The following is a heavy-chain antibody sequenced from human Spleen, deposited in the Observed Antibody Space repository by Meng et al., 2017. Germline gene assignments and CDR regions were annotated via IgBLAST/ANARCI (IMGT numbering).Heavy chain of an antibody. D-gene: IGHD3-16*01. CDR3: ARSPIDKYDLSALPLDY. V-gene: IGHV3-11*06. J-gene: IGHJ4*02. CDR2: ISPTSTYM. CDR1: GFTFSDYY. Sequence: GESLKISCAASGFTFSDYYMSWIRQAPGKGLEWVSSISPTSTYMYYAGSVKGRFTISRDNSKNTVFLQINSLRVEDTAVYYCARSPIDKYDLSALPLDYWGQGTLVTVSS.